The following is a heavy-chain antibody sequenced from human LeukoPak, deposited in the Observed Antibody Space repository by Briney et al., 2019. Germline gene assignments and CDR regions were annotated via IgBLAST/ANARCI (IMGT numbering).Heavy chain of an antibody. Sequence: PGGSLRLSCAASGFTFNNYGMHWVRQAPGKGLEWVAVVANDGNDKRYADSVKGRFTISRDNSKNTLYLQMNSLRAEDTAVYYCAKDGTFGAATYYFDYWGQGTLVTVSS. CDR3: AKDGTFGAATYYFDY. CDR2: VANDGNDK. D-gene: IGHD3-3*01. V-gene: IGHV3-30*18. CDR1: GFTFNNYG. J-gene: IGHJ4*02.